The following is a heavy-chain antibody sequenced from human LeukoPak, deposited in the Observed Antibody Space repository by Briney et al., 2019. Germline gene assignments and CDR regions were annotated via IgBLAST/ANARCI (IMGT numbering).Heavy chain of an antibody. J-gene: IGHJ4*02. V-gene: IGHV4-30-4*08. CDR2: IYYSGST. CDR1: GGSISSGDYY. D-gene: IGHD4-23*01. CDR3: ARTTMTTVVHDY. Sequence: SETLSLTCTVSGGSISSGDYYWSWIRQPPGKGLEWIGYIYYSGSTYYNPSLKSRVTISVDTSKNQFSLKLSSVTAADTTVYYCARTTMTTVVHDYWGQGTLVTVSS.